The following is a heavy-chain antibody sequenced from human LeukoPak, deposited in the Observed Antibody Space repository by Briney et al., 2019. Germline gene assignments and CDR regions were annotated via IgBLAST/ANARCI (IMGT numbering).Heavy chain of an antibody. D-gene: IGHD6-19*01. V-gene: IGHV3-30*18. CDR2: ISYDGSNK. CDR3: AKESDSSGWFSTLSSPYFDY. J-gene: IGHJ4*02. CDR1: GFTFSSYG. Sequence: AGSLTLSCAASGFTFSSYGMHWVRQAPGKGLEWVAVISYDGSNKYYADSVKGRFTISRDNSKNTLYLQMNSLRAEDTAVYYCAKESDSSGWFSTLSSPYFDYWGQGTLVTVSS.